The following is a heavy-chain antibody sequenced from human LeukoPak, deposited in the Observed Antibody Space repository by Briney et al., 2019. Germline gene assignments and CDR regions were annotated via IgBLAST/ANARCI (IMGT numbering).Heavy chain of an antibody. J-gene: IGHJ4*02. CDR3: ARCSNTSCYVHFDY. CDR2: IIPILGIA. D-gene: IGHD2-2*01. CDR1: GGTFSSYA. Sequence: ASVKVSCKASGGTFSSYAISWVRQAPGQGLEWMGRIIPILGIANYAQKFQGRVTITADKSTSTAYMELSSLRSEDTAVYYCARCSNTSCYVHFDYWGQGTLVTVSS. V-gene: IGHV1-69*04.